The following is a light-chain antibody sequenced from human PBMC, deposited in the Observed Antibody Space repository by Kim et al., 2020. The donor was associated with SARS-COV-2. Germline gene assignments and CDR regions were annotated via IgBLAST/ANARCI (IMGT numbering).Light chain of an antibody. CDR2: GKN. CDR3: NSRDSSGNHLNWV. J-gene: IGLJ3*02. Sequence: SSELTQDPAVSVALGQTVRITCQGDSLRSYYASWNQQKPGQAPVLVIYGKNNRPSGIPDRFSGSSSGNTASLTITGAQAEDEADYYCNSRDSSGNHLNWVFGGGTQLTVL. CDR1: SLRSYY. V-gene: IGLV3-19*01.